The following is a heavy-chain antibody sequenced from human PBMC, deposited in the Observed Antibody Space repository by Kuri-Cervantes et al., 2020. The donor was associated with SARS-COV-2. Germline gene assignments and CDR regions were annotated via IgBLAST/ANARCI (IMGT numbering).Heavy chain of an antibody. Sequence: GESMKFSCAASGSTFSSYSMNWVRQARGKGLEWVSSISNSSSYIYYADSVKGRFTNSRDNAKNSLYLQMNSMRAEDTAVYYCARVGYCSGGSCYSVYYYYYYGMDVWGQGTTVTVSS. J-gene: IGHJ6*02. V-gene: IGHV3-21*01. D-gene: IGHD2-15*01. CDR3: ARVGYCSGGSCYSVYYYYYYGMDV. CDR2: ISNSSSYI. CDR1: GSTFSSYS.